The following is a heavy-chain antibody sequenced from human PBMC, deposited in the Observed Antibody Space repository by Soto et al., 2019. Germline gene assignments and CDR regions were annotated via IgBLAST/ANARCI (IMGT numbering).Heavy chain of an antibody. CDR2: MNPNSGNT. CDR3: ARDITGTESLDY. V-gene: IGHV1-8*01. Sequence: GASVKVSCKASGYTFTSYDINWVRQATGQGLEWMGWMNPNSGNTGYAQKFQGRVTMTRNTSISTAYMELNSLRAEDTAVYYCARDITGTESLDYWGHGTLVTVSS. CDR1: GYTFTSYD. J-gene: IGHJ4*01. D-gene: IGHD1-7*01.